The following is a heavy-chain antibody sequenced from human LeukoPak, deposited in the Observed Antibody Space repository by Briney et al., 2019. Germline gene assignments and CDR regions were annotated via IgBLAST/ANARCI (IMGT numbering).Heavy chain of an antibody. CDR3: ARHLLEWFGWTQGIRGAFDY. V-gene: IGHV4-34*01. D-gene: IGHD3-10*01. J-gene: IGHJ4*02. Sequence: SETLSLTCAVYGGSFSGYYWSWIRQPPGKGLEWIGEINHSGSTNYNPSLKSRVTISVDTSKNQFSLKLSSVTAADTAVYYCARHLLEWFGWTQGIRGAFDYWGQGTLVTVSS. CDR2: INHSGST. CDR1: GGSFSGYY.